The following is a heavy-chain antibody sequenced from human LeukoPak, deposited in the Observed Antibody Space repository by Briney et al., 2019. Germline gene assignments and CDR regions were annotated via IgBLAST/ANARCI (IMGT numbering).Heavy chain of an antibody. CDR2: INQDGSGK. D-gene: IGHD5-18*01. V-gene: IGHV3-7*01. Sequence: GGSLRLSCAASGVTFSSNWMSWVRQAPGKGLEWVAGINQDGSGKYYVDSVKGRFTISRDNAKNSLYLQMNSLRAEDTAVYYCARGRGSYGYYFDYWGQGTLVTVSS. J-gene: IGHJ4*02. CDR1: GVTFSSNW. CDR3: ARGRGSYGYYFDY.